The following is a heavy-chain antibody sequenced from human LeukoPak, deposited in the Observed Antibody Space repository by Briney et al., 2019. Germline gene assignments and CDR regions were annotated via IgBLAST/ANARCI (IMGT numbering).Heavy chain of an antibody. CDR3: ARDGVIRDSGTDY. V-gene: IGHV3-48*02. CDR2: ISSSSSTI. J-gene: IGHJ4*02. Sequence: GGSLRLSCAASGFTFSSYSMNWVRQAPGKGLEWVSYISSSSSTIYYADSVKGRFTISRDNAKNPLYLQMNSLRDEDTAVYYCARDGVIRDSGTDYWGQGTLVTVSS. D-gene: IGHD3-3*01. CDR1: GFTFSSYS.